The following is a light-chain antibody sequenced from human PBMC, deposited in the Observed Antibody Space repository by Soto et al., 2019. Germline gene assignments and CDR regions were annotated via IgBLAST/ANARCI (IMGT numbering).Light chain of an antibody. V-gene: IGLV2-14*03. J-gene: IGLJ1*01. CDR3: ISDATGLDI. CDR2: EVT. CDR1: NSDVGRYEY. Sequence: SVLTQPASVSGSPGQSITISCTGTNSDVGRYEYVSWYQQHPGKAPKLIIYEVTNRPSGVSNRFSGSKSGNTASLTISGLQAEDEADYYCISDATGLDIFGVGTNVAVL.